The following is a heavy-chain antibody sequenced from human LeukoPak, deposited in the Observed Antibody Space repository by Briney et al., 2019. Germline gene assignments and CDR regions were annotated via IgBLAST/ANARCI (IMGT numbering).Heavy chain of an antibody. CDR3: ARGYQPGIAAAGTWFDP. V-gene: IGHV6-1*01. CDR2: TYYRSKWYN. Sequence: SQTLSLTCAISGDSVSSNSAAWNWIRQSPSRGLEWLGRTYYRSKWYNDYAVSVKSRITINPDTSKNQFSLQLNSVTPEDTAVYYCARGYQPGIAAAGTWFDPWGQGTLVTVSS. J-gene: IGHJ5*02. CDR1: GDSVSSNSAA. D-gene: IGHD6-13*01.